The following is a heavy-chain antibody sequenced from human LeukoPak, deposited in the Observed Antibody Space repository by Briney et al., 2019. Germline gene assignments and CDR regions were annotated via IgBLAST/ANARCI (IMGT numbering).Heavy chain of an antibody. CDR2: IYYSGST. V-gene: IGHV4-39*01. J-gene: IGHJ4*02. Sequence: KGLEWIGSIYYSGSTYYNPSLKSRVTISVDTSKNQFSLKLSSVTAADTAVYYCASTRPFDYWGQGTLVTVSS. CDR3: ASTRPFDY.